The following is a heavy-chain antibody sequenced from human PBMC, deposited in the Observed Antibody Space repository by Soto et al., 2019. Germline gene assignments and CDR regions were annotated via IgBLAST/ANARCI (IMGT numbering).Heavy chain of an antibody. CDR2: IKQDGSEK. Sequence: GGSLRLSCAASGFTFSSYWMSWVRQAPGKGLEWVANIKQDGSEKYYVDSVKGRFTISRDNAKNSLYLQMNSLRAEDTAVYYRAFGSKLVGATDAFDIWGQGTMVTVSS. CDR3: AFGSKLVGATDAFDI. V-gene: IGHV3-7*01. CDR1: GFTFSSYW. D-gene: IGHD1-1*01. J-gene: IGHJ3*02.